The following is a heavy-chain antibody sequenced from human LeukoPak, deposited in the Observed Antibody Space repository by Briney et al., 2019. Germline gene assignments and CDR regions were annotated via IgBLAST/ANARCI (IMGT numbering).Heavy chain of an antibody. D-gene: IGHD6-19*01. V-gene: IGHV4-59*11. J-gene: IGHJ4*02. CDR3: ATSFRSGWGFDS. CDR1: GASMRDHY. CDR2: IYYMLNA. Sequence: SETLSLTCAVSGASMRDHYWTWIRQPPGKGLEWIGNIYYMLNANSYNPSLKSRVSISMNTPGTQFSLKLNSVTAADTAVYYCATSFRSGWGFDSWGQGILVAVSS.